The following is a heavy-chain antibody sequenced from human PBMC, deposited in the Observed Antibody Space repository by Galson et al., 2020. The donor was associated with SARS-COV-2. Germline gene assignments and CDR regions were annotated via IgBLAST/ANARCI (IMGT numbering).Heavy chain of an antibody. CDR2: ISYDGSNK. CDR3: AKDGGPTVTTPYWYFDL. CDR1: GFTFSTYG. Sequence: GGSLRLSCAASGFTFSTYGMHWVRQAPGKGLEWVAVISYDGSNKYYGDSVKGRLTISRDNSKNTLYLQMNSLRVEDTAIYYCAKDGGPTVTTPYWYFDLWGRGTLVTVSS. D-gene: IGHD4-17*01. V-gene: IGHV3-30*18. J-gene: IGHJ2*01.